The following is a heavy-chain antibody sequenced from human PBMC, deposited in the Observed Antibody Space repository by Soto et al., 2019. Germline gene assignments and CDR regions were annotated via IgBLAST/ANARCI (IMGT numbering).Heavy chain of an antibody. Sequence: SVKVSCKASGYTFTSYGISWVRQAPGQGLEWMGWINGGNGNTKYSQKVQGRVTITRDTSASTAYMELSSLRSEDTAVYYCARDLGGWPDYWGQGTLVTVSS. CDR1: GYTFTSYG. CDR2: INGGNGNT. J-gene: IGHJ4*02. D-gene: IGHD2-15*01. CDR3: ARDLGGWPDY. V-gene: IGHV1-18*01.